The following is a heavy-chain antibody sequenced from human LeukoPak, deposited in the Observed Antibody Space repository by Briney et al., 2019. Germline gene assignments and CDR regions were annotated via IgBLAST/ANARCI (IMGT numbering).Heavy chain of an antibody. CDR2: ISSSSSYI. CDR1: GFTFSTYA. J-gene: IGHJ4*02. V-gene: IGHV3-21*01. D-gene: IGHD5-18*01. CDR3: ARGDTATSPDDY. Sequence: PGGSLRLSCAASGFTFSTYAMSWVRQAPGKGLEWVSSISSSSSYIYYADSVKGRFTISRDNAKNSLYLQMNSLRAEDTAVYYCARGDTATSPDDYWGQGTLVTVSP.